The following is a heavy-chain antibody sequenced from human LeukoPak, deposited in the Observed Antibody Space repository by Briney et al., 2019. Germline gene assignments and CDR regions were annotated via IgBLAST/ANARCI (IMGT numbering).Heavy chain of an antibody. V-gene: IGHV3-48*01. J-gene: IGHJ6*03. CDR1: GFTFSSYS. D-gene: IGHD2-2*01. CDR3: AIGYCSSTSCAYMDV. Sequence: GGSLRLSCAASGFTFSSYSMNWVRQAPGKGLEWVSYISSSSSTIYYADSVKGRFTISRDNAKNSLYLQMNSLRAEDTAVYYCAIGYCSSTSCAYMDVWGKGTTVTVSS. CDR2: ISSSSSTI.